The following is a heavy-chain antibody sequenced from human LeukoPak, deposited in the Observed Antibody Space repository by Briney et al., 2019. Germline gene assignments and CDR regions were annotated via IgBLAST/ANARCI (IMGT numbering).Heavy chain of an antibody. CDR3: ARGGLYANIRYDY. D-gene: IGHD3-16*01. CDR1: GGSISSYH. CDR2: IYAGANG. V-gene: IGHV4-4*09. J-gene: IGHJ4*02. Sequence: SETLSLTCTVSGGSISSYHWTWIRQPPGKGLEWIGYIYAGANGEYNPFLRSRVTISVDTSKNQFSLNLNSATAADTAVYYCARGGLYANIRYDYWGQGALVTVSS.